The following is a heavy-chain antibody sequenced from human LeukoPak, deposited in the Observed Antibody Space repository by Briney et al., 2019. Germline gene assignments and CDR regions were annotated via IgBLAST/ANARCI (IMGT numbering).Heavy chain of an antibody. J-gene: IGHJ4*02. CDR2: INSDGSSS. V-gene: IGHV3-74*01. CDR1: GFTFSNYW. CDR3: ARGPRFLEWFFDY. D-gene: IGHD3-3*01. Sequence: GVSLRLSCAASGFTFSNYWMHWVRQAPGKGLVWVSRINSDGSSSSYAGSVKGRFTISRDNAKNTLYLQMNSLRAEDTAVYYCARGPRFLEWFFDYWGQGTLVTVSS.